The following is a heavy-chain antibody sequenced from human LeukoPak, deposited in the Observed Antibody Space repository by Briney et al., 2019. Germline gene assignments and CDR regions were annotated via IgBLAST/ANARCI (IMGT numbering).Heavy chain of an antibody. Sequence: PGGSLRLSCAASGFTFSSYGMHWVRQAPGKGLEWVAFIRYDGSNKYYADSVKGRFTISRDNSKNTLYLQMNSLRAEDTAVNYCAKDKVTQQLAGGWFGPWGQGTLVTVSS. CDR3: AKDKVTQQLAGGWFGP. D-gene: IGHD6-13*01. CDR2: IRYDGSNK. J-gene: IGHJ5*02. V-gene: IGHV3-30*02. CDR1: GFTFSSYG.